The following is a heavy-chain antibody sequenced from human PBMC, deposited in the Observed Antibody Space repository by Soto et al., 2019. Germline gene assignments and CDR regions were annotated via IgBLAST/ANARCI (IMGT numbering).Heavy chain of an antibody. CDR3: ARETGENWTYEAH. CDR2: ITINGNT. V-gene: IGHV4-4*07. J-gene: IGHJ1*01. CDR1: GAYISDFS. Sequence: SETLSLTCRVSGAYISDFSWSWIRQPAWKGLEWIGSITINGNTQKNPCFKSRVTMSIDTSRNHFSLNLQSATAAGTALYYCARETGENWTYEAHWGPGTLVTVSS. D-gene: IGHD1-7*01.